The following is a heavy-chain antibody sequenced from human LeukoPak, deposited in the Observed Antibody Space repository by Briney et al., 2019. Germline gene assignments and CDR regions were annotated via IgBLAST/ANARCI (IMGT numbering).Heavy chain of an antibody. Sequence: GGSLRLSCAASGFTFSSYSMNWIRQVPGKGLEWVSSFGTRSTSVYHAGSVKGRFAISRDNAKNSLYLQMNSLRAEDTALYYCAREVSEGFDFWGQGTLVTVSS. J-gene: IGHJ4*02. D-gene: IGHD3-22*01. CDR2: FGTRSTSV. CDR1: GFTFSSYS. CDR3: AREVSEGFDF. V-gene: IGHV3-21*01.